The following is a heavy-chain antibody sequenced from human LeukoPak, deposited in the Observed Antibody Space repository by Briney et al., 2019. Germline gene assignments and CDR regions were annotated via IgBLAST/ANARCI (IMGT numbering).Heavy chain of an antibody. CDR1: GGTFSSYA. CDR3: AGSRTPSYYDSSGYLTTSY. D-gene: IGHD3-22*01. V-gene: IGHV1-69*01. CDR2: IIPIFGTA. J-gene: IGHJ4*02. Sequence: GSPVKVSCKAFGGTFSSYAISWVGQAPGQGLEWMGGIIPIFGTANYAQKFQGRVTITADESTSTAYMELSSLRSEDTAVYYCAGSRTPSYYDSSGYLTTSYWGQGTLVTVSS.